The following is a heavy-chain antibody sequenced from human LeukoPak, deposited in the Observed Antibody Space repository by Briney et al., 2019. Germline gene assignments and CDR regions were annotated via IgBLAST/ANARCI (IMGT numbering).Heavy chain of an antibody. CDR3: ARVTYGSGTYGAFDY. V-gene: IGHV1-18*01. Sequence: GASVKVSSKASGYTFTSYGISWVRQAPGQGLEWMGWISAYNGKTNYAQKLQGRVTMTTDTSTSTAYMELRSLRSDDTAVYYCARVTYGSGTYGAFDYWGQGTLVTVSS. D-gene: IGHD3-10*01. CDR2: ISAYNGKT. J-gene: IGHJ4*02. CDR1: GYTFTSYG.